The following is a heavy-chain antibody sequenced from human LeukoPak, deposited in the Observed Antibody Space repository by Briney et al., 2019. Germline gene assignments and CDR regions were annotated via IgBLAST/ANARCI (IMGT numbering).Heavy chain of an antibody. V-gene: IGHV4-39*05. CDR2: IYYSGST. CDR3: ATTVTSDDYFYYMDV. D-gene: IGHD4-11*01. J-gene: IGHJ6*03. Sequence: SETPSLTCTVSGGSISSSSYYWGWIRQPPGKGLEWIGSIYYSGSTYYNPSLKSRVTISVDTSKNQFSLKLSSVTAADTAVYYCATTVTSDDYFYYMDVWGKGTTVTVSS. CDR1: GGSISSSSYY.